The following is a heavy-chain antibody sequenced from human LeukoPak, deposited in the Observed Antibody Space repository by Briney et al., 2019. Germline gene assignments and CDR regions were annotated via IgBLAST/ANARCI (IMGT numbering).Heavy chain of an antibody. D-gene: IGHD7-27*01. J-gene: IGHJ6*03. Sequence: PSETLSLTCTVSGGSISSYYWSWIRQPPGKGLEWIGYIYYSGSTNYNPSLKSRVTISVDTSKNQFSLKLSSVTAADTAVYYCARKWGSVSYYYMDVWGKGTTVTVSS. CDR2: IYYSGST. CDR1: GGSISSYY. CDR3: ARKWGSVSYYYMDV. V-gene: IGHV4-59*08.